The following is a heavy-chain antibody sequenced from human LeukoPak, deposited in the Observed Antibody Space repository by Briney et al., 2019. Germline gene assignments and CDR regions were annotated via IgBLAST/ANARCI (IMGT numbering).Heavy chain of an antibody. CDR1: GFTFSSYG. Sequence: GGSLRLSCAASGFTFSSYGMHWVRQAPGKGLEWMAFIRYDGSNKYYADSVKGRFTISRDNSKNTLYLQMNSLRAEDTAVYYCAKDRSRSSTSCYDYWGQGTLVTVSS. D-gene: IGHD2-2*01. CDR3: AKDRSRSSTSCYDY. V-gene: IGHV3-30*02. CDR2: IRYDGSNK. J-gene: IGHJ4*02.